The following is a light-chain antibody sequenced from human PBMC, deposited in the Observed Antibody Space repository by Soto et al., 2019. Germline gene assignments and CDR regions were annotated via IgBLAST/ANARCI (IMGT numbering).Light chain of an antibody. V-gene: IGKV1-5*03. CDR1: QRIDTW. J-gene: IGKJ1*01. CDR3: QHYGSSPWT. CDR2: KAT. Sequence: DIQVTQSPSILYAYIGDRVTITCRASQRIDTWLAWYQQKPGTAPKLLIYKATILQSGVPSRFSGSGSGTEFTLAISSLQPEDFAVYFCQHYGSSPWTFGQGTKV.